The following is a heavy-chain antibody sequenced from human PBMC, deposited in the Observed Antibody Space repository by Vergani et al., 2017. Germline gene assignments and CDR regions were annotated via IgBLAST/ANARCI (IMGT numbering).Heavy chain of an antibody. CDR3: VRSRQGLRWAFDI. D-gene: IGHD2-21*01. J-gene: IGHJ3*02. CDR2: IYSGGNT. Sequence: QVQLVESGGGVVQPGRSLRLSCAASGFTFSSYGMHWVRQAPGKGLEWVAVIYSGGNTFYTDSVKGRFTISRDNSKNTLYLQMKSLRVEDTAVYHCVRSRQGLRWAFDIWGQGTLVTVSS. V-gene: IGHV3-NL1*01. CDR1: GFTFSSYG.